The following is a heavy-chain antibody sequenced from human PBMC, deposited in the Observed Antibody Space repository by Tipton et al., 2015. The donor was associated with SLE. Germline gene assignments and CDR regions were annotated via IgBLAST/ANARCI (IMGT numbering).Heavy chain of an antibody. CDR1: GGSISSFH. J-gene: IGHJ4*02. D-gene: IGHD3/OR15-3a*01. CDR2: IYYSGST. CDR3: ARHAGLDYYFDY. V-gene: IGHV4-59*08. Sequence: TLSLTCTVSGGSISSFHWSWIRQPPRKGLEWIGYIYYSGSTTYNPSLKSRVTISVDTSKNQFSLNLSSVTAADTAFYYCARHAGLDYYFDYWGQGTLVTVSS.